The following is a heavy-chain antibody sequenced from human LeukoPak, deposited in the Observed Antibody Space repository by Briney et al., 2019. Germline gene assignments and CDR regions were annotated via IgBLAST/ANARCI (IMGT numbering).Heavy chain of an antibody. CDR3: ARASTGYSSGWYVDY. CDR2: INPNSGGT. CDR1: GYTFTGYY. D-gene: IGHD6-19*01. V-gene: IGHV1-2*02. J-gene: IGHJ4*02. Sequence: ASVKVSCEASGYTFTGYYMHWVRQAPGQGLEWMGWINPNSGGTNYAQKFQGRATMTRDTPISTAYMELSRLRSDDTAVYYCARASTGYSSGWYVDYWGQGTLVTVSS.